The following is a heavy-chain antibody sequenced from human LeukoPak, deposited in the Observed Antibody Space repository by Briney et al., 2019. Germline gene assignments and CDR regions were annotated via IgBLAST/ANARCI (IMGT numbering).Heavy chain of an antibody. CDR2: ISSSGSVT. D-gene: IGHD3-22*01. V-gene: IGHV3-21*01. Sequence: GGSLRLSCAASGFMFGSFSMNWVRQAPGRGLEWVSSISSSGSVTYYADSVKGRFTVSKDNARNSLHLQMNNLGVEDTATYFCARGQPDSGGHYYSWYFDYWGQGTPVTVSS. CDR1: GFMFGSFS. CDR3: ARGQPDSGGHYYSWYFDY. J-gene: IGHJ4*02.